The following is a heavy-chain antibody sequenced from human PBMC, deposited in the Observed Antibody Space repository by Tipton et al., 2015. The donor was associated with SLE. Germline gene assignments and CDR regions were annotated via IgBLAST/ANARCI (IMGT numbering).Heavy chain of an antibody. Sequence: GSLRLSCTASGFTFTTYWMSWLRQAPGKGLEWVANIKQDGSDKYYVDSVKGRFTISRDNSKNMLYLQMNGLRAEDTAVYYCARNAPRTGDLDYWGLGTLVTVSS. V-gene: IGHV3-7*01. D-gene: IGHD1-1*01. CDR3: ARNAPRTGDLDY. J-gene: IGHJ4*02. CDR2: IKQDGSDK. CDR1: GFTFTTYW.